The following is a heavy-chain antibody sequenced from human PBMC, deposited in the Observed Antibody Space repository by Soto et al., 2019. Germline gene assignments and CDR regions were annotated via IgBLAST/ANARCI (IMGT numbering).Heavy chain of an antibody. CDR2: IYYSGST. V-gene: IGHV4-31*03. D-gene: IGHD3-10*01. CDR3: ARARFGELFLNWFDP. J-gene: IGHJ5*02. CDR1: GGSISSGGYY. Sequence: SETLSLTCTVSGGSISSGGYYWSWIRQHPGKGLEWIGYIYYSGSTYYNPSLKSRVTISVDTSKNQFSLKLSSVTAADTAVYYCARARFGELFLNWFDPGGQGTLVTVS.